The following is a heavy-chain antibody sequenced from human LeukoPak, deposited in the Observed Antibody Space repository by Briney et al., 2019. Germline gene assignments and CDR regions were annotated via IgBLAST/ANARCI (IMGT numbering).Heavy chain of an antibody. V-gene: IGHV3-74*01. J-gene: IGHJ4*02. D-gene: IGHD3-10*01. CDR2: IDSDGRST. Sequence: GGSLRLSCAASGFTFSSYWMHWLRQAPGKGLVWVSRIDSDGRSTTYADSVKGRFTISRDNAKNTLYLQMNSLRAEDTAVYYCARGGLWFGAFLDSWGQGTLVTVSS. CDR1: GFTFSSYW. CDR3: ARGGLWFGAFLDS.